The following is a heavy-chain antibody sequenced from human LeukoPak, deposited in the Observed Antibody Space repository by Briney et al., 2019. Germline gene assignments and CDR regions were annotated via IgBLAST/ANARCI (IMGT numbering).Heavy chain of an antibody. J-gene: IGHJ4*02. CDR3: ATSHQDYDFWSGYFY. D-gene: IGHD3-3*01. CDR2: IIPIFGAA. Sequence: GSSVKVSCKASGGTFSSYAISWVRQAPGQGLEWMGRIIPIFGAANYAQKFQGRVTITTGESTSTAYMELSSLRSEDTAVYYCATSHQDYDFWSGYFYWGQGTLVTVSS. CDR1: GGTFSSYA. V-gene: IGHV1-69*05.